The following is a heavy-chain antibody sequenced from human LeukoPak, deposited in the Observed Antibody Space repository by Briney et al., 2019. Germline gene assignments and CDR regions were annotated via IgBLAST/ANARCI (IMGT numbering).Heavy chain of an antibody. CDR1: GYTLTELS. J-gene: IGHJ6*03. CDR3: ARAGGYHYRRGTDYMDV. CDR2: ISAYNGDT. V-gene: IGHV1-18*01. Sequence: ASVTVSCKVSGYTLTELSMHWVRQAPGQGLEWMGWISAYNGDTNYAQKFQGRVTMTTDTSTSTAYMELRSLTSDDTAVYYCARAGGYHYRRGTDYMDVWGKGTTVTVSS. D-gene: IGHD5-12*01.